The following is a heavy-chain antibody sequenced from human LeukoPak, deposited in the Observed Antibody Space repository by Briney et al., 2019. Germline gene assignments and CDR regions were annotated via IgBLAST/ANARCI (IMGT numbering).Heavy chain of an antibody. D-gene: IGHD3-16*02. CDR1: GYSISSGYY. J-gene: IGHJ4*02. Sequence: PSETLSLTWAVSGYSISSGYYWGWIRQPPGKGLEWIGSIYHSGSTYYNPSLKSRVTISVDTSKNQFSLKLSSVTAADTAVYYCAREYYDYVWGSYRRFDYWGQGTLVTVSS. CDR3: AREYYDYVWGSYRRFDY. V-gene: IGHV4-38-2*02. CDR2: IYHSGST.